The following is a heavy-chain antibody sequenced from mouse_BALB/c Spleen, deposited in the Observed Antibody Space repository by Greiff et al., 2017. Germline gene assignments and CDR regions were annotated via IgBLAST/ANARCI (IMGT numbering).Heavy chain of an antibody. J-gene: IGHJ4*01. CDR1: GYTFTDYA. V-gene: IGHV1S137*01. Sequence: QVQLQQSGAELVRPGVSVKISCKGSGYTFTDYAMHWVKQSHAKSLEWIGVISTYYGDASYNQKFKGKATMTVDKSSSTAYMELARLTSEDSAIYYCARSEGLLGAMDDWGQGTSVTVSS. D-gene: IGHD2-3*01. CDR2: ISTYYGDA. CDR3: ARSEGLLGAMDD.